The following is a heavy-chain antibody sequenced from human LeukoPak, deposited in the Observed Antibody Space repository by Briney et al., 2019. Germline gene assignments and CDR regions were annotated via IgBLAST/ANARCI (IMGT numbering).Heavy chain of an antibody. CDR3: ARGLIVGATVDNWFDP. D-gene: IGHD1-26*01. Sequence: GGSLRLSCSASGFTVSSNYMSWVRQAPGKGLEWVSVIYSGGSTYYADSVKGRFTISRDNSKNTLYLQMNSLRAEDTAVYYCARGLIVGATVDNWFDPWGQGTLVTVSS. V-gene: IGHV3-66*01. CDR2: IYSGGST. J-gene: IGHJ5*02. CDR1: GFTVSSNY.